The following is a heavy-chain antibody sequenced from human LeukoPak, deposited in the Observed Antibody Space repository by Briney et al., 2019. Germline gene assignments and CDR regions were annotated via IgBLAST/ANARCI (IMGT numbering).Heavy chain of an antibody. D-gene: IGHD6-13*01. J-gene: IGHJ5*02. CDR3: ATAAAGTGWFDP. V-gene: IGHV4-59*01. CDR2: IYYSGST. CDR1: GGSISSYY. Sequence: PSETLSLTCTVSGGSISSYYWSWIRQPPGKGLEWIGYIYYSGSTNYNPSLKSRVTISVDTSKNQFSLKLSSVTAADTAVYYCATAAAGTGWFDPWGQGTLVTVSS.